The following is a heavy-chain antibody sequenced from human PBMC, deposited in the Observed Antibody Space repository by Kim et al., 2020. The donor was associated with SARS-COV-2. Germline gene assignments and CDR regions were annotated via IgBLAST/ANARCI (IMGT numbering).Heavy chain of an antibody. CDR2: IRISDDST. V-gene: IGHV3-23*01. CDR3: ARDGFGSGWYLEY. D-gene: IGHD6-19*01. J-gene: IGHJ4*02. Sequence: GGSLRLSCAASGFTFRNYAMIWVRQAPGKGLEWVSAIRISDDSTHYAASLKGQYTISRDNSKNTVYLQMNSLRAEDTAVYYSARDGFGSGWYLEYWGQGTLVTVSS. CDR1: GFTFRNYA.